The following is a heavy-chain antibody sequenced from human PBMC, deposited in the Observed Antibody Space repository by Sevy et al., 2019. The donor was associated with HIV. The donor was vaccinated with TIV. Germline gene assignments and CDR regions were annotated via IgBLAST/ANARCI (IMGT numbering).Heavy chain of an antibody. J-gene: IGHJ1*01. CDR3: ARVXXXXSXXXXXX. V-gene: IGHV4-34*01. Sequence: SETLSLTXAVXXXXXXXXXWXWIRXPXGXGXXXIGEIXXGXTTNYNPSLKSRVTISVDTSKNQFSLKLSSVTAADTAVYYCARVXXXXSXXXXXXWGQXTLVTVSS. CDR1: XXXXXXXX. CDR2: IXXGXTT.